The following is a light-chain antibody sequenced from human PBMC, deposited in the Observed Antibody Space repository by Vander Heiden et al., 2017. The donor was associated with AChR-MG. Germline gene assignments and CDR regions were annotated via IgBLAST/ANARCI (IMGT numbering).Light chain of an antibody. CDR1: QSVSSSS. J-gene: IGKJ2*01. CDR3: QQYGSSPYT. CDR2: GAS. V-gene: IGKV3-20*01. Sequence: EIVLTQSPGTLSLSPGERATLSCRASQSVSSSSLAWYQQKPGQAPRLLMYGASSRATGIPARFSGSGSGTDFTLTINRLEPEDFAVYYCQQYGSSPYTFGQGTKLEIK.